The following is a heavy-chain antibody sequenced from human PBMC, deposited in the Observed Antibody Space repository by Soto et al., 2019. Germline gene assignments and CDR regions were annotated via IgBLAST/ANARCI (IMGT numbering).Heavy chain of an antibody. V-gene: IGHV3-21*01. Sequence: EVQLVESGGGLVKPGGSLRLSCAASGFTFSSYSMNWVRQAPGKGLEWVSSISSGSDNIFYADSVKGRSTISRDKAKNSLFLQMNSLTAEVTAVYYCARSPVGDAFNVWGQGTVVTVSS. CDR1: GFTFSSYS. J-gene: IGHJ3*01. CDR2: ISSGSDNI. CDR3: ARSPVGDAFNV.